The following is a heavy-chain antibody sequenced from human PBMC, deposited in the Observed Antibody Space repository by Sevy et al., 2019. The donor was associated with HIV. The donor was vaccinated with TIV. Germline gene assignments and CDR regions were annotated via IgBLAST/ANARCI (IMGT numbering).Heavy chain of an antibody. CDR3: AKGSKATGSAFDI. Sequence: GGSLRLSCAASGFMFSNYGMHWVRQAPVKGLEWVAVVSYDGSTKYYTGSVRGRFSISRDNSKNTVYLQMNSLRVEDTAVYYCAKGSKATGSAFDIWGQGTMVTVSS. CDR2: VSYDGSTK. J-gene: IGHJ3*02. V-gene: IGHV3-30*18. CDR1: GFMFSNYG. D-gene: IGHD1-1*01.